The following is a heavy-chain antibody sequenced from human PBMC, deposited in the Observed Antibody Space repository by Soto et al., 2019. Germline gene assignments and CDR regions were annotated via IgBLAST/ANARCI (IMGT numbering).Heavy chain of an antibody. Sequence: EVQLVESGGGLVKPGGSRRLSCAASGFTFSSYSMNWVRQAPGKGLEWVSSISSSSSYIYYADSVKGRFTISRDNVKNSLYLQMNSLRAEDTAVYYCARAPYYYDSRGYWAYWGQGTLVTVSS. CDR1: GFTFSSYS. CDR2: ISSSSSYI. V-gene: IGHV3-21*01. CDR3: ARAPYYYDSRGYWAY. J-gene: IGHJ4*02. D-gene: IGHD3-22*01.